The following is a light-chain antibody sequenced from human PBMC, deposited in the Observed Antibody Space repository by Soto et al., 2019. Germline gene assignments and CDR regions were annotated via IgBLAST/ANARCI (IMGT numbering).Light chain of an antibody. CDR3: SSYTSSATLYV. CDR1: SSDIGNYNY. Sequence: QSALTQPASVSGSPGQSNTISCTGTSSDIGNYNYVSWYQQHPGKAPKLMIYDVSNRPSGVSNRFSASKSGNTASLTISGLQAEDEADYYCSSYTSSATLYVFGAGTKLTVL. J-gene: IGLJ1*01. V-gene: IGLV2-14*01. CDR2: DVS.